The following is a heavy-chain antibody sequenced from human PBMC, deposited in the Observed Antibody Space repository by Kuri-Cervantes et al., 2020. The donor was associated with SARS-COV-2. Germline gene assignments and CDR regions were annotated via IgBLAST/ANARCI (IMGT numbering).Heavy chain of an antibody. V-gene: IGHV3-15*01. CDR3: ARDSSSGWFSY. CDR2: IKSKTDGGTT. J-gene: IGHJ4*02. Sequence: GESLKISCAASGFTFSNAWMSWVRQAPGKGLEWVGRIKSKTDGGTTDYAAPVKGRFTISRDDSKNTLYLQMNSLRAEDTAVYYCARDSSSGWFSYWGQGTLVTVSS. CDR1: GFTFSNAW. D-gene: IGHD6-19*01.